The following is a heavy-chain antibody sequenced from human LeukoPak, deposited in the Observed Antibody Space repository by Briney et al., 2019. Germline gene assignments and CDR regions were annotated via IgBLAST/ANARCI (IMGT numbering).Heavy chain of an antibody. CDR1: GYTFTGYY. J-gene: IGHJ4*02. D-gene: IGHD6-19*01. Sequence: ASVKVSCKASGYTFTGYYMHWVRQAPGQGLEWMGWINPNSGGTNYAQKFQGGVTMTRDTSISTAYMELSRLRSDDTAVYYCARGIPIAVAGSIGYWGQGTLVTVSS. CDR3: ARGIPIAVAGSIGY. V-gene: IGHV1-2*02. CDR2: INPNSGGT.